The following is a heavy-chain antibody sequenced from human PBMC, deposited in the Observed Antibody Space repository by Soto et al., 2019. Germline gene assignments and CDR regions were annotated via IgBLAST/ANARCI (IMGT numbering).Heavy chain of an antibody. Sequence: ASVKVSCKASGGTFSDYDINWVRQAPGQGLEWMGWIHLGSRKTSFAQKFQGRLTMTGDTSIDTAYMDLTSLTSEDTAVYYCAITPGWFAGMAVWGQGTTVTVSS. D-gene: IGHD6-19*01. V-gene: IGHV1-8*01. J-gene: IGHJ6*02. CDR3: AITPGWFAGMAV. CDR1: GGTFSDYD. CDR2: IHLGSRKT.